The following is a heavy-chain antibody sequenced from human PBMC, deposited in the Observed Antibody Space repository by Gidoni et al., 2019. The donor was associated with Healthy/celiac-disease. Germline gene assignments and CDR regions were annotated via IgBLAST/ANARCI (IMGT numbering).Heavy chain of an antibody. CDR1: GSTFSSYA. J-gene: IGHJ2*01. D-gene: IGHD7-27*01. Sequence: EVQLVESGGGLVQPGGSLRLSCSASGSTFSSYAMHWVRQAPGKGLEYVSAISSNGGSTYYANSVKGRFTISRDNSKNTLYLQMGSLRAEDMAVYYCARDGTTGDQWYFDLWGRGTLVTVSS. V-gene: IGHV3-64*01. CDR2: ISSNGGST. CDR3: ARDGTTGDQWYFDL.